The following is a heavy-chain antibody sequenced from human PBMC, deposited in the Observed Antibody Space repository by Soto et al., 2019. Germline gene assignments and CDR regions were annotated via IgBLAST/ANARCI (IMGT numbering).Heavy chain of an antibody. D-gene: IGHD1-26*01. V-gene: IGHV4-38-2*01. CDR3: ARAVGELPSGGWFDP. J-gene: IGHJ5*02. CDR1: GYSISRGYY. CDR2: IYHSGST. Sequence: SETLSLTCAVSGYSISRGYYWCFIRQPPGKGLEWIGSIYHSGSTYYNPSLKSRVTISVDTSKNQFSLKLSSVTAADTAVYYCARAVGELPSGGWFDPWGQGTLVTVSS.